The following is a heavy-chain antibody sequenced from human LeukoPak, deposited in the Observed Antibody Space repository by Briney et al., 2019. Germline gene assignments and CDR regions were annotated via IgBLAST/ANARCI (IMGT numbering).Heavy chain of an antibody. CDR2: MNPNSGNT. V-gene: IGHV1-8*01. J-gene: IGHJ6*02. CDR3: ARDRYYYDSSGSYGMDV. Sequence: ASVKVSCKASGYTFTSYDINWVRQATGQGLEWMGWMNPNSGNTGYAQKFQGRVTMTRNTSISTAYMELSRLRSDDTAVYYCARDRYYYDSSGSYGMDVWGQGTTVTVSS. CDR1: GYTFTSYD. D-gene: IGHD3-22*01.